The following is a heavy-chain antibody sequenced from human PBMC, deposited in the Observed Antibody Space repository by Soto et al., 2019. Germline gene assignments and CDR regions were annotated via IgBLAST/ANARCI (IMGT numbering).Heavy chain of an antibody. V-gene: IGHV4-4*02. J-gene: IGHJ6*03. CDR3: ARTAHYYYYYMDV. CDR2: IYHSGNT. Sequence: PSETLSLTCAVSSGSISSSNWWSWVRQPPGKGLEWIGEIYHSGNTNYNPSLKSRVTISVDKSKNQFSLKLSSVTAADTAVYYFARTAHYYYYYMDVWGKGTTVTVSS. CDR1: SGSISSSNW.